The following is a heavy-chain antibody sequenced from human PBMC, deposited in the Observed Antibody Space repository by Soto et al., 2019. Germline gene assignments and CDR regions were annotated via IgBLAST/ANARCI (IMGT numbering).Heavy chain of an antibody. D-gene: IGHD6-13*01. CDR1: GYTFTSYD. V-gene: IGHV1-8*01. CDR3: ARERSAAGTGWFDP. CDR2: MNPNSGNT. Sequence: QVQLVQSGAEVKKPGASVKVSCKASGYTFTSYDINWVRPATGQGLEWMGWMNPNSGNTGYAQKLQGRVTMTRNTSISTAYMALSSLRSEDTVVYYCARERSAAGTGWFDPWGQGTLVTVSS. J-gene: IGHJ5*02.